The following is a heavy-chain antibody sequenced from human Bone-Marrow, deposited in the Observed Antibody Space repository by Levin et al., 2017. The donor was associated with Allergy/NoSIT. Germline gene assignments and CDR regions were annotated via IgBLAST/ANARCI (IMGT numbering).Heavy chain of an antibody. CDR2: IYGDDDK. D-gene: IGHD2-15*01. V-gene: IGHV2-5*02. CDR3: ARACSGSSCYSGFDAVDV. J-gene: IGHJ3*01. Sequence: SGPTLVKPTQTLTLTCTFSGFSLFTNGVSVGWIRQPPGKALEWLALIYGDDDKRYRPSLETRVTITKDTSKNQVVLTMTNMDPVDTATYYFARACSGSSCYSGFDAVDVWGPGTVVTVSS. CDR1: GFSLFTNGVS.